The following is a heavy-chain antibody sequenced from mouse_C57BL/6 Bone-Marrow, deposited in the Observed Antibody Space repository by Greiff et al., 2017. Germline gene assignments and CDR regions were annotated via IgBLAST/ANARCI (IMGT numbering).Heavy chain of an antibody. CDR2: ISDGGSYT. D-gene: IGHD2-1*01. CDR1: EYEFPSHD. V-gene: IGHV5-4*01. CDR3: ARDRVGRSTMVPYAMDY. Sequence: EVQVVESGGGLVQPGESLKLSCESNEYEFPSHDMSWVRQTPEKRLAWVATISDGGSYTYYPDNVKGRFTISRDNAKNNLYLQMSHLKSENTAMYYCARDRVGRSTMVPYAMDYWGQGTSVTVSS. J-gene: IGHJ4*01.